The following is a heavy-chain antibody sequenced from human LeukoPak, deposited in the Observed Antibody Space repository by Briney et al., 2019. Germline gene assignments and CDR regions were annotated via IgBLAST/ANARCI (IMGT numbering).Heavy chain of an antibody. CDR1: GFIFSSYG. D-gene: IGHD3-22*01. Sequence: QPEGSLRLSCAASGFIFSSYGLTWVRQAPGKGLEWVSSISNDGGGTTYADFVQGRFTISRDNSKNTVFLQMNSLRAEDTALYYCAKGSSGYFLDYWGQGTLVTVSS. CDR3: AKGSSGYFLDY. CDR2: ISNDGGGT. V-gene: IGHV3-23*01. J-gene: IGHJ4*02.